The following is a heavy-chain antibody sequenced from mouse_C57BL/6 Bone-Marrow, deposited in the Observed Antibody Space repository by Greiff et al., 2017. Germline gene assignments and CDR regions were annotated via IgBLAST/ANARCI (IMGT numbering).Heavy chain of an antibody. CDR3: TRALIYYGTNY. CDR1: GFNIKDYY. D-gene: IGHD1-1*01. CDR2: IDPEDGET. Sequence: EVQLQQSGAELLKPGASVTLSSTPSGFNIKDYYIPGLKQRTKQGLEWIGRIDPEDGETKYAPKFQAKATITADPSSNTAYLQLSSLTSEDTAVYYCTRALIYYGTNYWGQGTTLTVSS. J-gene: IGHJ2*01. V-gene: IGHV14-2*01.